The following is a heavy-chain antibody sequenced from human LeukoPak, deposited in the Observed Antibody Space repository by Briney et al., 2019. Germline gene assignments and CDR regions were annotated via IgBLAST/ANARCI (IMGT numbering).Heavy chain of an antibody. CDR3: AKVTPGQPVLWFGEFSFGH. V-gene: IGHV3-23*01. J-gene: IGHJ4*02. D-gene: IGHD3-10*01. CDR2: ISGSGGST. CDR1: GFTFSSYA. Sequence: PGGSLRLSCAASGFTFSSYAMSWVRQAPGKGLEWVSAISGSGGSTYYADSVKGRFTISRDNSKNTLYLQMNSLRAEDTAVYYCAKVTPGQPVLWFGEFSFGHWGQGTLVTVSS.